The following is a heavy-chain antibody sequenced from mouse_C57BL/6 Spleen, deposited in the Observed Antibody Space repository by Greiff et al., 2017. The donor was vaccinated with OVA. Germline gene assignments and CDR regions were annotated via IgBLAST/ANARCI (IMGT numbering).Heavy chain of an antibody. CDR1: GYSITSGYD. V-gene: IGHV3-1*01. J-gene: IGHJ2*01. D-gene: IGHD2-4*01. Sequence: EVKLLESGPGMVKPSQSLSLTCTFTGYSITSGYDWHWIRHFPGNKLEWMGYISYSGSTNYNPSLKSRISLTHDTSKNHFFLKLNSGTTEDTATYYCARAYDWYYFDYWGQGTTLTVSS. CDR2: ISYSGST. CDR3: ARAYDWYYFDY.